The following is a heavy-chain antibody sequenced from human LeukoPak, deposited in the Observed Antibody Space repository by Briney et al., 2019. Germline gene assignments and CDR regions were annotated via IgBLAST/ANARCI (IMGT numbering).Heavy chain of an antibody. CDR1: GYTFTSYD. Sequence: ASVKVSCKASGYTFTSYDINWVRQATGQGLEWMGWMNPNSGNTGYAQKSQGRVTMTRNTSISTAYMELSSLRSEDTAVYYCARVRTRRWLDPWGQGTLVTVSS. J-gene: IGHJ5*02. CDR3: ARVRTRRWLDP. V-gene: IGHV1-8*01. CDR2: MNPNSGNT. D-gene: IGHD1-14*01.